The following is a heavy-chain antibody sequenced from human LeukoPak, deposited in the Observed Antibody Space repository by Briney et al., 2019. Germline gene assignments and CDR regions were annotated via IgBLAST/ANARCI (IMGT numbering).Heavy chain of an antibody. CDR1: GYTFTSYD. V-gene: IGHV1-8*03. Sequence: GASVKVSCKASGYTFTSYDINWVRQATGQGLEWMGWMNPNSGNTGYAQKFQGRVTITRNTSISTAYMELSSLRSEDTAVYYCARVFLGDYVWGSYRVPDAFDIWGQGTMVTVSS. D-gene: IGHD3-16*02. CDR3: ARVFLGDYVWGSYRVPDAFDI. CDR2: MNPNSGNT. J-gene: IGHJ3*02.